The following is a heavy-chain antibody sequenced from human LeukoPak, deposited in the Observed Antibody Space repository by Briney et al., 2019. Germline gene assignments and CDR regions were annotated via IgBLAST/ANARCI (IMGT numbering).Heavy chain of an antibody. D-gene: IGHD2-15*01. CDR1: GFTFTSSA. V-gene: IGHV1-58*02. Sequence: GASVKVSCKASGFTFTSSAMQWVRQARGQRLEWIGWIVVGSGNTNYAQKFQERVTITRDMSTSTAYMELSSLRSEDTAVYYCADDYCSGGSCPFDYWGQGTLVTVSS. J-gene: IGHJ4*02. CDR2: IVVGSGNT. CDR3: ADDYCSGGSCPFDY.